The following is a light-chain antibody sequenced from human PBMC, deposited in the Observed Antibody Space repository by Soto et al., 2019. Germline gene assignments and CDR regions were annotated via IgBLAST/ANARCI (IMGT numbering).Light chain of an antibody. J-gene: IGKJ1*01. CDR1: QNINGRY. CDR3: LRYSTSPGT. V-gene: IGKV3-20*01. CDR2: GTA. Sequence: ELVLTQSPGTLSLSPGERATLSCRASQNINGRYLAWYQQKPGQSPRLLIYGTATRAAGVPDRFSGSVSGPDFTLTISRMAPEDFAVYYCLRYSTSPGTFGQGTKVEI.